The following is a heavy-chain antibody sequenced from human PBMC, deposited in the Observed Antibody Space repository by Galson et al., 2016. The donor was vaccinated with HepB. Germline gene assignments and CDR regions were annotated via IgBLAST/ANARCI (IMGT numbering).Heavy chain of an antibody. CDR1: GYTFTSYG. Sequence: SCKASGYTFTSYGISWVRQAPGQGLEWMGWISAYNGNTNYAQKLQGSVTVTTDTSTSTAYMELRSLRSDDTAVYYCARDLQVFSSGYYPYNFDYWGQGTLVTVSS. CDR3: ARDLQVFSSGYYPYNFDY. V-gene: IGHV1-18*01. J-gene: IGHJ4*02. D-gene: IGHD3-22*01. CDR2: ISAYNGNT.